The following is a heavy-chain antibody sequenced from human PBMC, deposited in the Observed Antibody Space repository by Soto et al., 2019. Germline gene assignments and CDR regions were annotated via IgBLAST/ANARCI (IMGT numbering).Heavy chain of an antibody. CDR1: GGSVSGYY. V-gene: IGHV4-59*02. Sequence: QVQLQESGPGLVKTSATLSLTCTVSGGSVSGYYWSWIRQPPGKGLEWIGYIYYSGSTNYNPSLKSRVTISVDTSKNQFSLKLSSVTAADTAVYYCARGRQWLDDWGQGTLVTVSS. CDR3: ARGRQWLDD. J-gene: IGHJ4*02. CDR2: IYYSGST. D-gene: IGHD6-19*01.